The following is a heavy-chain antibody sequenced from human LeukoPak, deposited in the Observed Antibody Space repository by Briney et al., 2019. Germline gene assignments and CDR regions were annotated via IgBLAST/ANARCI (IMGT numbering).Heavy chain of an antibody. CDR1: VFTLRDHY. V-gene: IGHV3-11*01. CDR3: ARGGQGVYDSSGDYCPRGYYYAMDV. J-gene: IGHJ6*02. Sequence: GGSLRLLCTASVFTLRDHYMTWARRARGKGLEGVSFISRSGDTIFYAAAVEGRFTISRDNGKNSVFLQMNSLRAEDTAVYYCARGGQGVYDSSGDYCPRGYYYAMDVWGQGTTVTVSS. D-gene: IGHD3-22*01. CDR2: ISRSGDTI.